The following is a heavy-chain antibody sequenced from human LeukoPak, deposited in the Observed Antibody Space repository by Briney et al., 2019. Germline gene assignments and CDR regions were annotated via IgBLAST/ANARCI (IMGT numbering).Heavy chain of an antibody. D-gene: IGHD6-6*01. CDR2: MNNDGRVI. Sequence: GGSLRLSCRVSGFTFNTYWMHWVRQAPGKGLVWVSRMNNDGRVISYADSVKGRFTISRDNDKNTLNLQMNSLRAEDTAVYYCVRSTAVLPFDYWGQGIPVTVSS. J-gene: IGHJ4*02. CDR1: GFTFNTYW. V-gene: IGHV3-74*01. CDR3: VRSTAVLPFDY.